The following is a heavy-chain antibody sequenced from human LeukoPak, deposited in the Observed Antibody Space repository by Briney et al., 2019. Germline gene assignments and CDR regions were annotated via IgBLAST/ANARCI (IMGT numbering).Heavy chain of an antibody. V-gene: IGHV3-23*01. CDR1: GFTFSSYA. J-gene: IGHJ4*02. CDR2: ISGGSGSST. D-gene: IGHD6-19*01. Sequence: PGGSLRLSCAASGFTFSSYAMSWVRQAPGKGLEWVSAISGGSGSSTYYADAVKGRFSISRDNSRTTLPVQMNSLRAEDTAVYYCAKGSSSGWPYFFDYWGQGTLVTVSS. CDR3: AKGSSSGWPYFFDY.